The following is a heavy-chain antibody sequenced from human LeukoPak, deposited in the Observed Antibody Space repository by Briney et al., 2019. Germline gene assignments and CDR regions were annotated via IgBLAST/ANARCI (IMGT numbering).Heavy chain of an antibody. CDR1: GYTFANFY. CDR3: ARQGFGTYSFDY. D-gene: IGHD1-26*01. CDR2: INPSGGST. J-gene: IGHJ4*02. Sequence: ASVKVSCKASGYTFANFYMHWVRQAPGQGLEWMGIINPSGGSTSYAQKFQGRVIMTRDTSTSTVYMELSSLRSEDTAVYYCARQGFGTYSFDYWGQGTLVTVSS. V-gene: IGHV1-46*01.